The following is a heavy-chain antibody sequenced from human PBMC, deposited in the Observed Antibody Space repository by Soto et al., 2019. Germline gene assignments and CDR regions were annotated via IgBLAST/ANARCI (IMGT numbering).Heavy chain of an antibody. J-gene: IGHJ1*01. V-gene: IGHV1-18*01. Sequence: QVRLVQSGAEVKKPGASVNVSCKASGYTFITYGVSWVRQAPGQGLDWLGCISTYNGNTRYAERLQGRVTTTTDTTTNTGYMELRNLRSDDTGVYYCARGPTDYYDNSANYFLDYWGQGTLVTLSS. CDR1: GYTFITYG. D-gene: IGHD3-22*01. CDR2: ISTYNGNT. CDR3: ARGPTDYYDNSANYFLDY.